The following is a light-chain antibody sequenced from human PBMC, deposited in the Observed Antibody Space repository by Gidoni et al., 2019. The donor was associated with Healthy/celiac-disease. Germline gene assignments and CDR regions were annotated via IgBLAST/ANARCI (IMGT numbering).Light chain of an antibody. Sequence: DIQMPQSPSSLSASVGDRVTITCRASQSISSYLNWYQQKPRKAPKLLIYAASSFQSGVPSRFSGSGSGTDFTLTISSLQPEDFATYYCQQSYSTPQTFGPGTKVDIK. CDR2: AAS. J-gene: IGKJ3*01. CDR3: QQSYSTPQT. V-gene: IGKV1-39*01. CDR1: QSISSY.